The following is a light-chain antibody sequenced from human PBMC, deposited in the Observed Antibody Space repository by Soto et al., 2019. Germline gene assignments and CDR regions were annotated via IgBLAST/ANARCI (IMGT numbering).Light chain of an antibody. Sequence: EIVLTQSPATLSLSPGERATLSCRASQSVSSFLAWYHQKPGQPPRPLIYDASNRATVIPGRFSGSGSGTDFTLTIRSLEPVDFAAYSFLLRGNWPPSFGPWTEVDI. CDR2: DAS. CDR1: QSVSSF. V-gene: IGKV3-11*01. CDR3: LLRGNWPPS. J-gene: IGKJ3*01.